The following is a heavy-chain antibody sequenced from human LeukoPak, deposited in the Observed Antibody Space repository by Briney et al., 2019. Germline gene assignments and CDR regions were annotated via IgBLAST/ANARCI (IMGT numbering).Heavy chain of an antibody. Sequence: GGSLRLSCAASGFTFSTYWMHWVRQAPGKGLVWVSRINPDESGTSYADSVKGRFTISRDNAKNTLYLQLNSLRDDDTAVYYCARGGLEPVDYWGQGTLVTVSS. CDR2: INPDESGT. CDR1: GFTFSTYW. D-gene: IGHD1-1*01. V-gene: IGHV3-74*01. J-gene: IGHJ4*02. CDR3: ARGGLEPVDY.